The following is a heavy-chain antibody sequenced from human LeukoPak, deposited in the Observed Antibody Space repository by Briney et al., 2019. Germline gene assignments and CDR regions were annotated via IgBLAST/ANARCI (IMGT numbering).Heavy chain of an antibody. J-gene: IGHJ4*02. CDR1: GGSFSGYY. V-gene: IGHV4-34*01. CDR2: INHSGST. D-gene: IGHD3-10*01. Sequence: KPSETLSLTCAVYGGSFSGYYWSWIRQPPGKGLEWIGEINHSGSTNYNPSLKSRVTISVDTSKNQFSLKLSSVTAADTAVYYCARAPPYGLDYWGQGTLVTVSS. CDR3: ARAPPYGLDY.